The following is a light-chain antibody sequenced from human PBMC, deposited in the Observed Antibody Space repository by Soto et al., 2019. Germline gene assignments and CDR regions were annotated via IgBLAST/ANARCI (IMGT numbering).Light chain of an antibody. CDR3: QQYNNWPPLT. Sequence: EIVMTQSPATLSVSPGERATLSCSASQSVSSNLAWYQQKPGQAPRLLIYGASTRATGIPARFSGSGSGTDSTPTISSLQSEDFAVYYCQQYNNWPPLTFGGGTKVEIK. J-gene: IGKJ4*02. CDR2: GAS. V-gene: IGKV3-15*01. CDR1: QSVSSN.